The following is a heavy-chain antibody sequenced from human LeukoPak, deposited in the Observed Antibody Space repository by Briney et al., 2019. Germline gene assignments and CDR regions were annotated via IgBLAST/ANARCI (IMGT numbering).Heavy chain of an antibody. CDR1: GYSFTSYW. CDR3: ARQGRAAAGDLDY. J-gene: IGHJ4*02. Sequence: GESLKISCKGSGYSFTSYWIGWVRQMPGKGLEWMGIIYPGDSATRYSPSFQGQVTISADKSISTAYLQWSSLKASDTAMYYSARQGRAAAGDLDYWGQGTLVTVSS. CDR2: IYPGDSAT. D-gene: IGHD6-13*01. V-gene: IGHV5-51*01.